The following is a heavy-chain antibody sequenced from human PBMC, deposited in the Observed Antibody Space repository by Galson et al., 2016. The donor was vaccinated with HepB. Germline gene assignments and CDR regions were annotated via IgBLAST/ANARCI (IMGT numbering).Heavy chain of an antibody. J-gene: IGHJ6*02. CDR3: ARWRDYNYGMDV. CDR2: IYSSGST. CDR1: GFTVSNNY. D-gene: IGHD3-3*01. V-gene: IGHV3-66*01. Sequence: SLRLSCAASGFTVSNNYMSWVRQAPGKGLEWASVIYSSGSTYSADSVKGRFTISRDNSKNTVYLQMNSLRAGDTAVYYCARWRDYNYGMDVWGQGTTVTVSS.